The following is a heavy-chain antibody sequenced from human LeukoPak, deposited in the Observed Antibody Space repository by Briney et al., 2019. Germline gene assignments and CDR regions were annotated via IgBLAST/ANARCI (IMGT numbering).Heavy chain of an antibody. J-gene: IGHJ4*02. D-gene: IGHD3-16*01. CDR2: ISSSGSTI. Sequence: GGSLRLSCAASGFTFSSYEMNWVRQAPGKGLEWVSYISSSGSTIYYADSVKGRFTISRDNSKNTLYLQMHSLRAEDTALYYCAKDSQGGNFDYWGQGTLVTVSS. CDR1: GFTFSSYE. CDR3: AKDSQGGNFDY. V-gene: IGHV3-48*03.